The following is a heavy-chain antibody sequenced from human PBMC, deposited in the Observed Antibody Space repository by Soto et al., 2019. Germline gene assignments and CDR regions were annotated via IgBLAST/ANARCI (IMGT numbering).Heavy chain of an antibody. Sequence: QVQLVQSGAEVKKPGASVKVSCKASGYTFTSYYMHWVRQAPGQGLEWMGIINPSGGSTSYAQKFQGRVTMTRDTSTSTVYMELSSLRSEDTAVYYCARAPSTMVRGVIPYYFDYWGQGTLVTVSS. CDR1: GYTFTSYY. J-gene: IGHJ4*02. V-gene: IGHV1-46*01. CDR2: INPSGGST. CDR3: ARAPSTMVRGVIPYYFDY. D-gene: IGHD3-10*01.